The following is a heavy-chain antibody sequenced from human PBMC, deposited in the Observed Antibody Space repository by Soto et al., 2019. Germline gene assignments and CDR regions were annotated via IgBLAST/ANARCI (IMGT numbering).Heavy chain of an antibody. D-gene: IGHD1-26*01. CDR3: ARGYCATTICDPWFDP. V-gene: IGHV5-51*01. CDR1: GYSFTSYW. CDR2: IYPGDSDT. Sequence: GESLKISCTGVGYSFTSYWIAWVRQMPGKGLEWMGIIYPGDSDTRYSPSFQGQVTISADKSITTVYLQWSSLKASDTAMYYCARGYCATTICDPWFDPWGQGTLVTVSS. J-gene: IGHJ5*02.